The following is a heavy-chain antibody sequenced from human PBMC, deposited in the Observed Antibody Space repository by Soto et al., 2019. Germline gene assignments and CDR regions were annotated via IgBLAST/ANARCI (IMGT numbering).Heavy chain of an antibody. CDR3: AGGTYYFDY. D-gene: IGHD1-26*01. Sequence: SETLSLTCAVSGGSISSSNWWSWVRQPPGKGLEWIGEIYADSVKGRFTISRDNSKNTLYLQMNSLRAEDTAVYYCAGGTYYFDYCGQGTLVTVSS. J-gene: IGHJ4*02. V-gene: IGHV4-4*02. CDR1: GGSISSSNW. CDR2: IYAD.